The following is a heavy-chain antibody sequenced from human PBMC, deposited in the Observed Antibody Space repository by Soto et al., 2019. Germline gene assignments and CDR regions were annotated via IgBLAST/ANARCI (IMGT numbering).Heavy chain of an antibody. D-gene: IGHD3-10*01. CDR3: AKQRAGYGSGSDTFYFDF. CDR2: LSGSGGTT. Sequence: GGSLRLSCSTSGFTFSTYVMNWVRQAPGKGLEWVSALSGSGGTTYYADSVRGRFTISRDNSKNTLFLQMSSLRAEDTALYYCAKQRAGYGSGSDTFYFDFWGQGTLVTSPQ. J-gene: IGHJ4*02. CDR1: GFTFSTYV. V-gene: IGHV3-23*01.